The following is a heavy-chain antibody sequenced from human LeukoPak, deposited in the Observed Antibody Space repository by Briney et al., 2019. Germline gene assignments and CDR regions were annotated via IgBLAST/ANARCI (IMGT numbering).Heavy chain of an antibody. Sequence: SETLSLTCTVPGGSISSYYWSWIRQPPGKGLEWIGYIYYSGSTNYNPSLKSRVTISVDTSKNQFSLKLSSVTAADTAVYYCARLYCSGGSCYFNWFDPWGQGTLVTVSS. CDR3: ARLYCSGGSCYFNWFDP. CDR1: GGSISSYY. J-gene: IGHJ5*02. D-gene: IGHD2-15*01. CDR2: IYYSGST. V-gene: IGHV4-59*01.